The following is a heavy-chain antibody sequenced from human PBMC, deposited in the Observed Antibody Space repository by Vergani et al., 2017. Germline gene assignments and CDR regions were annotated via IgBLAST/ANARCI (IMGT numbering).Heavy chain of an antibody. V-gene: IGHV3-30*18. CDR3: AKGGRYSYGTDYYYGMDV. CDR2: ISYDGSNK. J-gene: IGHJ6*02. D-gene: IGHD5-18*01. CDR1: GFTFSSYG. Sequence: VQLVESGGGLVQPGWSLRLSCAASGFTFSSYGMHWVRQAPGKGLEWVAVISYDGSNKYYADSVKGRFTISRDNSKNTLYLQMNSLRAEDTAVYYCAKGGRYSYGTDYYYGMDVWGQGP.